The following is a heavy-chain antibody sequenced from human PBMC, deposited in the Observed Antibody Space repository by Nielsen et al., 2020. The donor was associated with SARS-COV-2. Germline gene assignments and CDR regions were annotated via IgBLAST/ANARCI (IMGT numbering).Heavy chain of an antibody. J-gene: IGHJ4*02. D-gene: IGHD3-3*01. CDR3: ATDCPIGVVIYALAH. CDR2: FDPDDGET. CDR1: GYTITEFS. Sequence: ASVKVSCKASGYTITEFSMHWVRQAPGQGLEWMGGFDPDDGETIYAQKFQGRVTMTEDTSTDTAYMELSSLRSEDTAVYYCATDCPIGVVIYALAHWGQGTPVTVSS. V-gene: IGHV1-24*01.